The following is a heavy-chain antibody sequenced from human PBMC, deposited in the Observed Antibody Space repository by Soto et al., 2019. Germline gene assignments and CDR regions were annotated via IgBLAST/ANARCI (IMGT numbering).Heavy chain of an antibody. CDR2: IWYDGGNK. Sequence: GGSLRLSCAASGFTFSSYGMHWVRQAPGKGLERVAVIWYDGGNKYYADSVKGRFTISRDNSKNTLYLQMNSLRAEDTAVYYCARDSVFGSSGYYGDYYYGMDVWGQGTTVTVSS. D-gene: IGHD3-22*01. J-gene: IGHJ6*02. CDR1: GFTFSSYG. V-gene: IGHV3-33*01. CDR3: ARDSVFGSSGYYGDYYYGMDV.